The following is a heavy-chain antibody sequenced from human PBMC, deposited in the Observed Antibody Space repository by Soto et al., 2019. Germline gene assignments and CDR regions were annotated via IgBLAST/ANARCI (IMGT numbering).Heavy chain of an antibody. CDR1: GFTFSSYG. CDR2: ISYDGSNK. V-gene: IGHV3-30*18. Sequence: QVQLVESGGGVVQPGRSLRLSCAASGFTFSSYGMHWVRQAPGKGLEWVAVISYDGSNKYYADSVKGRFTISRDNSKNTLYLQMNSLRAEVTAVYYCAKAGPGTAMVYFDYWGQGTLVTVSS. D-gene: IGHD5-18*01. J-gene: IGHJ4*02. CDR3: AKAGPGTAMVYFDY.